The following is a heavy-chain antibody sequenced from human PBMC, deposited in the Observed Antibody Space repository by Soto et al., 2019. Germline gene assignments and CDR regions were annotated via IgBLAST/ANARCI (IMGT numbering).Heavy chain of an antibody. V-gene: IGHV3-48*03. CDR2: ISGSGNTI. D-gene: IGHD3-9*01. CDR3: VTGGDHYDILPGLDY. J-gene: IGHJ4*02. Sequence: PGGSLRLSCAASGVTVSGYEMNWVRQSPGRGLEWVSYISGSGNTIYYGDSVKGRFTISRDNAKKSLYLQMNSLRAEDSAVYYCVTGGDHYDILPGLDYWGQGTLVTVSS. CDR1: GVTVSGYE.